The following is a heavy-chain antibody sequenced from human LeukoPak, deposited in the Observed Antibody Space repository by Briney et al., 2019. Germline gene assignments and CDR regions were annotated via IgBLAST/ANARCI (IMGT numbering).Heavy chain of an antibody. Sequence: GRSLRLSCAASGFTFSSYAMHWDRQAPGKGLEWVAVISYDGSNKYYADSVKGRFTISRDNSKNTLYLQTNSLRAEDTAVYYCAKLQGYEFDYWGQGTLVTVSS. CDR3: AKLQGYEFDY. CDR1: GFTFSSYA. J-gene: IGHJ4*02. CDR2: ISYDGSNK. V-gene: IGHV3-30*04. D-gene: IGHD5-12*01.